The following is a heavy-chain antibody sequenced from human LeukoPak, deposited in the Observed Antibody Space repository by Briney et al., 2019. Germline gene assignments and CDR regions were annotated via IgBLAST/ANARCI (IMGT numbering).Heavy chain of an antibody. Sequence: GGSLRLSCAASGFTLSSYWMHWVRQAPGKGLVWVSRIHPDGSSTIYADSVKGRFTISRDNAKNSLYLQMNSLRADDTAVYYCASGLDSGYDLVRFDPWGQGTLVTVSS. D-gene: IGHD5-12*01. J-gene: IGHJ5*02. CDR2: IHPDGSST. CDR3: ASGLDSGYDLVRFDP. CDR1: GFTLSSYW. V-gene: IGHV3-74*01.